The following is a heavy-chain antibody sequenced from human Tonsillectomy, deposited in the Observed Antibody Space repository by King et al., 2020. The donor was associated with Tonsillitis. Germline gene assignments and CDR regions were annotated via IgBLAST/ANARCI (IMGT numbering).Heavy chain of an antibody. Sequence: VQLVESGGGVVQPGGSLRLSCAASGFTFSNYGMHWVRQAPGKGLEWVAFIRYDGSNKYYADSVKGRFTISRDNSKNTLYLQMNSLRPEDTAVYYCAKGGVGRCGWYSSYSMDVWGQGTTVTVSS. CDR3: AKGGVGRCGWYSSYSMDV. CDR2: IRYDGSNK. J-gene: IGHJ6*02. CDR1: GFTFSNYG. V-gene: IGHV3-30*02. D-gene: IGHD6-19*01.